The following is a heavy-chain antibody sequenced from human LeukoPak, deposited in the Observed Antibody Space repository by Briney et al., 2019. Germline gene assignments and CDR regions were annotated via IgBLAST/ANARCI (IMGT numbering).Heavy chain of an antibody. CDR1: GYTFTGDY. Sequence: VASVKVSCKASGYTFTGDYMHWVRQAPGQGLEWMGWINPNSGGTNYAQKFQGRVTMTRDTSISTAYMELSRLSSDDTAVYYCARVQWLVPGYFQHWGQGTLVTVSS. J-gene: IGHJ1*01. V-gene: IGHV1-2*02. D-gene: IGHD6-19*01. CDR3: ARVQWLVPGYFQH. CDR2: INPNSGGT.